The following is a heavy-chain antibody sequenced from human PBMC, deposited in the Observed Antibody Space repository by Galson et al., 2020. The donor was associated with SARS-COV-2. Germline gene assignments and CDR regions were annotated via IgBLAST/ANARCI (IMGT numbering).Heavy chain of an antibody. Sequence: GGSLRLSCAASGFTFSSYEMNWVRQAPGKGLEWVSYISSSGSTIYYADSVKGRFTISRDNAKNSLYLQMNSLRAEDTAVYYCARDRRAVAGTVRLDYWGQGTLVTVSS. CDR3: ARDRRAVAGTVRLDY. D-gene: IGHD6-19*01. CDR2: ISSSGSTI. CDR1: GFTFSSYE. V-gene: IGHV3-48*03. J-gene: IGHJ4*02.